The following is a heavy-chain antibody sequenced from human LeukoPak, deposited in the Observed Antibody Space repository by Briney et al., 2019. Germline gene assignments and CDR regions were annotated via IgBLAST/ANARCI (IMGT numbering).Heavy chain of an antibody. Sequence: GGSLRLPCAASGFTFSSYDMHWVRQTTGKGLEWVSAISTAGDTYYAGSVKGRFTISRENAKNSLYLQMNSLRAGDTAVYYCARAPGGNYYNIWGQGTMVTVSS. V-gene: IGHV3-13*01. J-gene: IGHJ3*02. CDR2: ISTAGDT. CDR3: ARAPGGNYYNI. CDR1: GFTFSSYD. D-gene: IGHD3-10*01.